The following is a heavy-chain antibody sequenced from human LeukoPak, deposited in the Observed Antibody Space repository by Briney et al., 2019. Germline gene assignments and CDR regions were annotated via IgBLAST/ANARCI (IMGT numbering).Heavy chain of an antibody. D-gene: IGHD6-19*01. CDR1: GGSISSTSYY. V-gene: IGHV4-30-4*08. CDR2: IYYSGST. J-gene: IGHJ4*02. Sequence: PSETLSLTCTVSGGSISSTSYYWSWIRQPPGKGLEWIGYIYYSGSTYYNPSLKSRVTISVDTSKNQFSLKLSSVTAADTAVYYCAGRGRAVADYWGQGTLVTVSS. CDR3: AGRGRAVADY.